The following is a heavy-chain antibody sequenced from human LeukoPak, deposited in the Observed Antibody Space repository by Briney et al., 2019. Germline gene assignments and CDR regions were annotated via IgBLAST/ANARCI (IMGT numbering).Heavy chain of an antibody. CDR3: ARVTYVDTANDY. D-gene: IGHD5-18*01. J-gene: IGHJ4*02. Sequence: SETLSLTCTVSGGSISSSSYYWGWIRQPPGKGLEWIGSIYYSGSTYYNPSLKSRVTISVDTSKNQFSLKLSSVTAADTAVYYCARVTYVDTANDYWGQGTLVTVSS. V-gene: IGHV4-39*07. CDR2: IYYSGST. CDR1: GGSISSSSYY.